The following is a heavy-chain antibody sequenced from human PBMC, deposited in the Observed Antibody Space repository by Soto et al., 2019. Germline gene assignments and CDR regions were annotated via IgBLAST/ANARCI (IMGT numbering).Heavy chain of an antibody. V-gene: IGHV3-72*01. CDR3: AREYYDILTGYFFDY. Sequence: SGGSLRLSCAASGFTFSDHCMDWVRQAPGKGLEWVGRTRNKANSYTTEYAASVKGRFTISRDDSKNSLYLQMNSLTTEDTAVYYCAREYYDILTGYFFDYWGQGTLVTVSS. D-gene: IGHD3-9*01. J-gene: IGHJ4*02. CDR2: TRNKANSYTT. CDR1: GFTFSDHC.